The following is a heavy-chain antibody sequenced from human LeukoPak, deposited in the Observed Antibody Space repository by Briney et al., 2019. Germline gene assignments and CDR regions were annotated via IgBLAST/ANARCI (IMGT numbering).Heavy chain of an antibody. V-gene: IGHV4-39*07. Sequence: SETLSLTCTVSGGSISTSNYYWGWIRQPPGKGLEWIGNIFYSGSTYYNPSLKSRVTISVDTSKNQFSLKLSSVTAADTAVYYCARTTDYCSAGSCYLRRLRQNRGYSYGPTLSYFDYWGQGTLVTVSS. J-gene: IGHJ4*02. CDR1: GGSISTSNYY. CDR2: IFYSGST. D-gene: IGHD2-15*01. CDR3: ARTTDYCSAGSCYLRRLRQNRGYSYGPTLSYFDY.